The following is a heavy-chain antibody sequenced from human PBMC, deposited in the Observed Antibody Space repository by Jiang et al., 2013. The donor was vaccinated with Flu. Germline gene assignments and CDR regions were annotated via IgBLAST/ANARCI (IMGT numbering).Heavy chain of an antibody. CDR2: PLQWEH. D-gene: IGHD3-10*01. CDR1: GGSISSYY. V-gene: IGHV4-59*01. CDR3: ARVDNAGSRRWFDP. Sequence: GSGLVKPSETLSLTCSVSGGSISSYYWSWIRQPPREGTGVDWIYPLQWEHQLQPLPQQSSHHILDTSKNQFSLNLIFVTAADTAVYYCARVDNAGSRRWFDPWGQGTLVTVS. J-gene: IGHJ5*02.